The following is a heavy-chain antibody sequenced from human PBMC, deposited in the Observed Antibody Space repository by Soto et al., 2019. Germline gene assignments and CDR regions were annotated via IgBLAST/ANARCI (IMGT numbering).Heavy chain of an antibody. CDR1: GGSFSGYY. CDR3: ARGRRLRPPAAAIPARGNWFDP. D-gene: IGHD2-2*02. CDR2: INHSGST. J-gene: IGHJ5*02. V-gene: IGHV4-34*01. Sequence: SETLSLTCAVYGGSFSGYYWSWIRQPPGKGLEWIGEINHSGSTNYNPSLKSRVTISVDTSKNQFSLKLSSVTAADTAVYYCARGRRLRPPAAAIPARGNWFDPWGQGALVTVSS.